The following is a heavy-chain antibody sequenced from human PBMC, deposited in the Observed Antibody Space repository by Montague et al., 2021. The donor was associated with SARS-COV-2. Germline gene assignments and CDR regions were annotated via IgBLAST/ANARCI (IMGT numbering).Heavy chain of an antibody. CDR2: IDWDDDK. CDR1: GFSLSTRGMR. Sequence: PALVKPTQTFTLTCTFSGFSLSTRGMRASWIRQPPGKALEWLARIDWDDDKFYSTSLKTRLTISKDTSKNQVVLTMTNMDPVDTATYYCARENYDILTGTTLGLDYWGQGTLVTVSS. D-gene: IGHD3-9*01. V-gene: IGHV2-70*04. J-gene: IGHJ4*02. CDR3: ARENYDILTGTTLGLDY.